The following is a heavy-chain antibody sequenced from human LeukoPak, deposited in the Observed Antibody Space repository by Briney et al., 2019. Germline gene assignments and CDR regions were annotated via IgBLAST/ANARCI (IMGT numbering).Heavy chain of an antibody. V-gene: IGHV3-33*01. Sequence: GRSLRLSCAASGFTFSSYGMHWVRQAPGKGLEWVAVIWYDGSNKYYADSVKGRFTISRDNSKNTLYLQMNSLRAEDTAVYYCARALQRYGYVDYWGQGTLVTVSS. CDR1: GFTFSSYG. J-gene: IGHJ4*02. CDR3: ARALQRYGYVDY. D-gene: IGHD5-18*01. CDR2: IWYDGSNK.